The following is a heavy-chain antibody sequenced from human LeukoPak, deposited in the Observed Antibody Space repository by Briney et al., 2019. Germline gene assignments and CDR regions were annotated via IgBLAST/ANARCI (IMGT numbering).Heavy chain of an antibody. V-gene: IGHV3-48*04. D-gene: IGHD2-2*02. CDR2: VSSSSDTT. Sequence: PGGSLRLSCAASGFTFSRFSLNWVRQAPGKGPEWASYVSSSSDTTYFADSVKGRFTISRDNAKNSMFLQMKSLRADDTAVYYCAKGRVSCYIGWCSGDSDFDLWGRGTLVTVSS. CDR1: GFTFSRFS. J-gene: IGHJ2*01. CDR3: AKGRVSCYIGWCSGDSDFDL.